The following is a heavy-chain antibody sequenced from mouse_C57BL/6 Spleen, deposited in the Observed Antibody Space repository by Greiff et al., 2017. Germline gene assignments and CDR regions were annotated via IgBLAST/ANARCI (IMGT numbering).Heavy chain of an antibody. CDR1: GFTFSDYG. CDR2: ISSGSSTI. Sequence: EVKVVESGGGLVKPGGSLKLSCAASGFTFSDYGLHWVRQAPEKGLEWVAYISSGSSTIYYADTVKGRFTISRDNAKNTLFLQMTSLRSEDTAMYYCARPGGYYGFFYAMDYWGQGTSVTVSS. CDR3: ARPGGYYGFFYAMDY. J-gene: IGHJ4*01. D-gene: IGHD1-1*01. V-gene: IGHV5-17*01.